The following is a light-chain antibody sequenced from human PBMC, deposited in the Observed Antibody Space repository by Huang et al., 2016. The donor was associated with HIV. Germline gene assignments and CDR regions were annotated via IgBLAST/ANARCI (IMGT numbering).Light chain of an antibody. J-gene: IGKJ1*01. V-gene: IGKV3-20*01. CDR3: QQYGGSPTWT. Sequence: ELVLTQSPGTLSLSPGERATLSCRASQSVYSSYLAWYQQKPGQSPRLIIYGASTRATGIPDGFSGSGSGTDFTLTIDRLDPEDFAVYYCQQYGGSPTWTFGQGTKVEIK. CDR1: QSVYSSY. CDR2: GAS.